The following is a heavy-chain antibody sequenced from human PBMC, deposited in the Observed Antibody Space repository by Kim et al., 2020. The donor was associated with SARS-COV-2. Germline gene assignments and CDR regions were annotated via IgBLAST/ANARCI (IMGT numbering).Heavy chain of an antibody. CDR1: GFTFSSYG. Sequence: GGSLRLSCAASGFTFSSYGMHWVRQAPGKGLEWVAVIWYDGSNKYYADSVKGRFTISRDNSKNTLYLQMNSLRAKDTAVYYCAKSGFRAMTPLAFDTWGQGTMVTVSS. V-gene: IGHV3-33*06. D-gene: IGHD2-2*01. J-gene: IGHJ3*02. CDR2: IWYDGSNK. CDR3: AKSGFRAMTPLAFDT.